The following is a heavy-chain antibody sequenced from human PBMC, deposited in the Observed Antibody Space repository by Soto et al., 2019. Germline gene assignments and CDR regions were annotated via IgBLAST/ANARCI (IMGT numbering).Heavy chain of an antibody. J-gene: IGHJ6*03. CDR2: INHSGST. Sequence: SETLSLTCAVYGGSFSGYYWSWIRQPPGKGLEWIGEINHSGSTNYNPSLKSRVTISVDTSKNQFSLKLSSVTAADTAVYYCARGFHCDCQENYYIYVRAQRTTVPVS. CDR3: ARGFHCDCQENYYIYV. D-gene: IGHD2-21*02. V-gene: IGHV4-34*01. CDR1: GGSFSGYY.